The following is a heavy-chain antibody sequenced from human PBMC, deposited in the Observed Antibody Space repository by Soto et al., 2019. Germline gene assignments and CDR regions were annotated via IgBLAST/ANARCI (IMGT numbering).Heavy chain of an antibody. CDR2: MNPNSGNT. J-gene: IGHJ6*03. Sequence: ASVKVSCKASGYTFTSYDINWVRQATGQGLEWMGWMNPNSGNTGYAQKFQGRVTMTRNTSISTAYMELSSLRSEDTAVYYCARGGKDFGVLEYYYYYMDVWGKGTTVTVSS. CDR1: GYTFTSYD. CDR3: ARGGKDFGVLEYYYYYMDV. D-gene: IGHD3-3*01. V-gene: IGHV1-8*01.